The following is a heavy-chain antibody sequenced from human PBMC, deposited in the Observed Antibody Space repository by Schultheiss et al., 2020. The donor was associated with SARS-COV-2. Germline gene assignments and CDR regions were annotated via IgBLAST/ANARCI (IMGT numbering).Heavy chain of an antibody. CDR2: INHSGST. Sequence: SETLSLTCAVYGGSFSGYYWSWIRQPPGKGLEWIGEINHSGSTNYNPSLKSRVTISVDTSKNQFSLKLSSVTAADTAVYYCARSYDFSFDYWGQGTLVTVSS. D-gene: IGHD3-3*01. CDR1: GGSFSGYY. CDR3: ARSYDFSFDY. V-gene: IGHV4-34*01. J-gene: IGHJ4*02.